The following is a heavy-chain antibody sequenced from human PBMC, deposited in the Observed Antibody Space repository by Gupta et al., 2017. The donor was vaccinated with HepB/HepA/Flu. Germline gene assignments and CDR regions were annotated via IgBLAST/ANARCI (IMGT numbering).Heavy chain of an antibody. CDR2: IRPGGYGI. Sequence: QVQLVQSGAEVKESGASVRISCKASGFTLSKYYMHWVRQAPGKGLEWMGVIRPGGYGINYAQKFQGRVTMTRDMSTTTVYVDLTSLTSEDTATYYCARENNSADYWGQGTLVTVSS. J-gene: IGHJ4*02. CDR3: ARENNSADY. CDR1: GFTLSKYY. D-gene: IGHD6-25*01. V-gene: IGHV1-46*01.